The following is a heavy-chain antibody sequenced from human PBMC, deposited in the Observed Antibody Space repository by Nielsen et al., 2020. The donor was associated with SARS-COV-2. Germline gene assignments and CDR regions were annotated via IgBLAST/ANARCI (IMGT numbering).Heavy chain of an antibody. Sequence: SETLSLTCTVSGVSVSSGSYFWSWIRQPPGKRLEWIGYMFYIGTANYNPSFQSRVNISVDTSKNQFSLNLSSVTAADTAVYYCVRIDMATISVDYWGRGTLVTVSS. D-gene: IGHD5-24*01. CDR3: VRIDMATISVDY. J-gene: IGHJ4*02. CDR2: MFYIGTA. V-gene: IGHV4-61*01. CDR1: GVSVSSGSYF.